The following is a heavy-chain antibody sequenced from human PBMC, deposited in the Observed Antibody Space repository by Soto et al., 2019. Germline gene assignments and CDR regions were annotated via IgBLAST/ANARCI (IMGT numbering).Heavy chain of an antibody. Sequence: SETLSLTCTVSGGSISSYYWSWIRQPPGKGLEWIGYIYYSGSTNYNPSLKSRVTISVDTSKNQFSLKLSSVTAADTAVYYCARAGGATYYFDSWGQGTLVTV. CDR2: IYYSGST. CDR3: ARAGGATYYFDS. D-gene: IGHD1-26*01. J-gene: IGHJ4*02. CDR1: GGSISSYY. V-gene: IGHV4-59*01.